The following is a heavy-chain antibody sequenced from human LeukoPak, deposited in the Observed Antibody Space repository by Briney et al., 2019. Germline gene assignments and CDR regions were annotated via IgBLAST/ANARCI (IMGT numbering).Heavy chain of an antibody. Sequence: SETLSLTCTVSGDSISSYYWNWIRQPPGKGLEWIGYMYYSGSTNYNPSLKSRVTISLDTSKNQFSLKLSSVTAADTAVYYCARARTYGYLIDYWGQGTLVTVSS. D-gene: IGHD5-18*01. J-gene: IGHJ4*02. V-gene: IGHV4-59*12. CDR2: MYYSGST. CDR1: GDSISSYY. CDR3: ARARTYGYLIDY.